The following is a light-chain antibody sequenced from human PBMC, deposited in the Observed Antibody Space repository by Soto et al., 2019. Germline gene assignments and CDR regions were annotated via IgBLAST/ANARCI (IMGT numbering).Light chain of an antibody. J-gene: IGLJ2*01. Sequence: QSVLTQPASVSGSPGQSITISCTGTSSDVGGYNYVSWYQQHPGKAPKLMIYDVSNRPSGVSNRFSGSKSGNTASLTISGLQADDEADYYCSSYTGSSTVVFGGGTKVTVL. CDR2: DVS. CDR3: SSYTGSSTVV. V-gene: IGLV2-14*01. CDR1: SSDVGGYNY.